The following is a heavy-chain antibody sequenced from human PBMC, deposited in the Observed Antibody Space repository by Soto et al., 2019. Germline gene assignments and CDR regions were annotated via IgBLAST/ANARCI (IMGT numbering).Heavy chain of an antibody. CDR3: TRDAQQMAGSGMHV. CDR1: GFSFSYHG. CDR2: LWAGGNIA. Sequence: QVQLVESGGNVVQPGRSLRLSCAASGFSFSYHGMHWVRQAPGKGLEWVAHLWAGGNIAYYAYSVKGRFTISSDHSKNTLYLQMTSLGVEVTAAYCSTRDAQQMAGSGMHVWRQGTRVTVS. V-gene: IGHV3-33*01. D-gene: IGHD6-13*01. J-gene: IGHJ6*02.